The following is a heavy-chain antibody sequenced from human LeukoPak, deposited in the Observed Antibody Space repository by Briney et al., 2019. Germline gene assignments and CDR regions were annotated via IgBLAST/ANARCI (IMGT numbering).Heavy chain of an antibody. Sequence: PSETLSLTCAVYGGSFSGYYWSWIRQPSGKGLEWIGEINHSGSTNYNPSLKSRVTISVDTSKNQFSLKLSSVTAADTAVYYCARRGSMVRGAGGDYWGQGTLVTVSS. J-gene: IGHJ4*02. D-gene: IGHD3-10*01. CDR1: GGSFSGYY. CDR2: INHSGST. CDR3: ARRGSMVRGAGGDY. V-gene: IGHV4-34*01.